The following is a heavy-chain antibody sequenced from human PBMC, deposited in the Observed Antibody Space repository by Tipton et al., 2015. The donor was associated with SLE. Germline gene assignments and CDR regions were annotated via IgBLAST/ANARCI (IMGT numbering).Heavy chain of an antibody. Sequence: QVQLVQSGPEVKKPGASVRVSCKASGYTFTSYGISWVRQAPGQGPEWVGWISTYNGNTNSARKFQGRVTMTTDTSTSTAYMELSSLRSEDTAVYYCARDRGITIFGVVITDAFDIWGQGTMVTVSS. CDR2: ISTYNGNT. D-gene: IGHD3-3*01. V-gene: IGHV1-18*04. J-gene: IGHJ3*02. CDR3: ARDRGITIFGVVITDAFDI. CDR1: GYTFTSYG.